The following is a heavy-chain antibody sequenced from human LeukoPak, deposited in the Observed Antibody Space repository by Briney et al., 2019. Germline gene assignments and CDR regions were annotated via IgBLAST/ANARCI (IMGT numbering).Heavy chain of an antibody. CDR3: AKVGVVVVAADFDY. J-gene: IGHJ4*02. D-gene: IGHD2-15*01. Sequence: GGSLRLSCVASRFTFSSYGMHWVRQAPGKGLEWVAVISYDGSNKYYADSVKGRFTISRDNSKNTLYLQMNSLRAEDTAVYYCAKVGVVVVAADFDYWGQGTLVTVSS. V-gene: IGHV3-30*18. CDR1: RFTFSSYG. CDR2: ISYDGSNK.